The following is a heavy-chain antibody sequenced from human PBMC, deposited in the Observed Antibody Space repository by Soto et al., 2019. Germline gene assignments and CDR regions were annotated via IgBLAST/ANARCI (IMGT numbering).Heavy chain of an antibody. CDR1: GFTFSSYG. Sequence: QVQLVESGGGVVQPGRSLRLSCAASGFTFSSYGMHWVRQAPGKGLEWVAVIWYDGSNKYYADSVKGRFTISRDNSKHTLYRQMNSLRAEDAAVYYCARDYYGSAYYFDCWGQGTLVTVSS. CDR3: ARDYYGSAYYFDC. D-gene: IGHD3-10*01. V-gene: IGHV3-33*01. J-gene: IGHJ4*02. CDR2: IWYDGSNK.